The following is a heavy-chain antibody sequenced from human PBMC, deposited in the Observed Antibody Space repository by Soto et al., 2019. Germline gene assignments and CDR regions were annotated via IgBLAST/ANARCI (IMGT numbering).Heavy chain of an antibody. CDR2: IYPGDSDT. D-gene: IGHD3-3*01. V-gene: IGHV5-51*01. Sequence: ESLKISCNGSGYSFTSYWIGWVRQMPGKGLEWMGIIYPGDSDTRYSPSFQGQVTISADKSISTAYLQWSSLKASDTAMYYCARRTDFWSGYYTLYYFDYWGQGTLVTVSS. CDR1: GYSFTSYW. J-gene: IGHJ4*02. CDR3: ARRTDFWSGYYTLYYFDY.